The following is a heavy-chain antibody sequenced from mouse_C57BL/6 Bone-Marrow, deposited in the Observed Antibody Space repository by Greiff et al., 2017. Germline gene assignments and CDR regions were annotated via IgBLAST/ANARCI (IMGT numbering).Heavy chain of an antibody. CDR1: GYTFTDYY. J-gene: IGHJ2*01. V-gene: IGHV1-26*01. D-gene: IGHD1-1*01. Sequence: VQLQQSGPELVKPGASVKISCKASGYTFTDYYMNWVKQSHGKSLEWIGDINPNNGGTSYNQKFKGKATLTVDKSSSTAYMELRSLTSEDSAVYYCARVVVAPFDYWGQGTTLTVSS. CDR2: INPNNGGT. CDR3: ARVVVAPFDY.